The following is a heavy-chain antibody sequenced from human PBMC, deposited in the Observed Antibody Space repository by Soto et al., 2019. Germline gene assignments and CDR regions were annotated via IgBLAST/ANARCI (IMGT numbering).Heavy chain of an antibody. CDR3: TTDEDIVLMVYEGFDY. Sequence: GGSLRLSCAASGFTVSTKYMSWVRQAPGKGLEWVSVIYSGGSTFYADSVRGRFTISRDDSKNTLYLQMNSLKTEDAAVYYCTTDEDIVLMVYEGFDYWGQGTLVTVSS. D-gene: IGHD2-8*01. V-gene: IGHV3-66*01. CDR2: IYSGGST. J-gene: IGHJ4*02. CDR1: GFTVSTKY.